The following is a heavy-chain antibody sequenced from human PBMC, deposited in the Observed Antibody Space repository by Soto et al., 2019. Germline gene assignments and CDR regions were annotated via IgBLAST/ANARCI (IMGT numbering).Heavy chain of an antibody. CDR3: ARSPSWETTVTPYYFDY. CDR1: RYTFINYD. J-gene: IGHJ4*02. V-gene: IGHV1-8*01. D-gene: IGHD4-4*01. Sequence: QVQLVQSGAEVKKPGASVKVSCKASRYTFINYDINWVRQATGQGLEWMGWMNPKSANTGYAQNFQGRVTMTRNTSISTAYMELSSLRSEETAVYYCARSPSWETTVTPYYFDYWGQGTLVTVSS. CDR2: MNPKSANT.